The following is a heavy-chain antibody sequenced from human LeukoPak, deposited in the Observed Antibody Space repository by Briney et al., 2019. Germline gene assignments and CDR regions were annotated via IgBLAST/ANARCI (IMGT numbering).Heavy chain of an antibody. V-gene: IGHV1-69*06. CDR3: ARDHDLTGTYEYLKY. D-gene: IGHD7-27*01. CDR1: GGNFITYA. J-gene: IGHJ1*01. Sequence: SVKVSCKASGGNFITYAISWVRQAPGQGLEWMGGIIPIFGTGNYAQKFQGRVTITADKSTNTAYMELSSLKSEDTAVYYCARDHDLTGTYEYLKYWGQGTLVSVSS. CDR2: IIPIFGTG.